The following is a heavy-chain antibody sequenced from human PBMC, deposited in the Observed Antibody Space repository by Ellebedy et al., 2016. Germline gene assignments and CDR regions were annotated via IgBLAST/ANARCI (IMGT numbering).Heavy chain of an antibody. CDR2: IYYSGST. J-gene: IGHJ4*02. V-gene: IGHV4-39*01. CDR3: ARVASGSYVY. CDR1: GGSISSSSYY. D-gene: IGHD1-26*01. Sequence: SETLSLTRTVSGGSISSSSYYWGWIRQPPGKGLEWIGSIYYSGSTYYNPSLKSRVTISVDTSKNQFSLKLSSVTAADTAVYYCARVASGSYVYWGQGTLVTVSS.